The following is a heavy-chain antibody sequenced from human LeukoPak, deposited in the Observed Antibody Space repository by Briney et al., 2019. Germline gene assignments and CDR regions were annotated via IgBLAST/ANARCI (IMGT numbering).Heavy chain of an antibody. V-gene: IGHV1-3*04. CDR1: GYTSTNYA. D-gene: IGHD2-2*01. CDR3: AREISTSLFY. J-gene: IGHJ4*02. CDR2: INTGNGNT. Sequence: ASVKVSCKTSGYTSTNYAMHWVRQAPGQRLEWMGWINTGNGNTKYSQKLQGRVTITRDTSASTAYMELSSLRSEDTAVYYCAREISTSLFYWGQGTLVTVSS.